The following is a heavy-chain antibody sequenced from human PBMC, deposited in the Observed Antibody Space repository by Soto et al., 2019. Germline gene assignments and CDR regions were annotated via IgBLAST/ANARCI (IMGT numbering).Heavy chain of an antibody. Sequence: GGSLRLSCAASGFTFSSYGMHWVRQAPGKGLEWVAVIWYDGSNKYYADSVKGRFTISRDNSKNTLYLQMNSLRAEDTAVYYCARDLGAYGDYGQYFDYWGQGTLVTVSS. CDR2: IWYDGSNK. J-gene: IGHJ4*02. V-gene: IGHV3-33*01. CDR3: ARDLGAYGDYGQYFDY. D-gene: IGHD4-17*01. CDR1: GFTFSSYG.